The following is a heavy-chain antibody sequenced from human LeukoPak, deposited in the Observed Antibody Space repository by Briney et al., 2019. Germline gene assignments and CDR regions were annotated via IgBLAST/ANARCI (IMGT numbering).Heavy chain of an antibody. V-gene: IGHV3-7*05. D-gene: IGHD2-15*01. CDR2: IKEEGSKK. CDR1: GFTFTTYS. J-gene: IGHJ5*02. Sequence: GGSLTLSCAASGFTFTTYSMIWVRHAPGKGREWVANIKEEGSKKNYVDSVKGRFTISRDNAKNSVYLQMNSLRAEDTAVYYCAREWWYIYHWGQGTLVTVST. CDR3: AREWWYIYH.